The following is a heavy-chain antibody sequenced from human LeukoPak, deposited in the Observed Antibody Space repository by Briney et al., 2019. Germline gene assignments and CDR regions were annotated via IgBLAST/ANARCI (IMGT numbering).Heavy chain of an antibody. V-gene: IGHV3-23*01. J-gene: IGHJ4*02. CDR3: AKRAYYYDSSGYSMYYFDY. CDR1: GFTFSNYA. Sequence: PGGSLRLSCAASGFTFSNYAMSWVRQAPGKGLEWVSTISSSGGSTYYADSVKGRFTISRDNSKNTLYLQMNSLRAEDTAVYYCAKRAYYYDSSGYSMYYFDYWGQGTLVTVSS. D-gene: IGHD3-22*01. CDR2: ISSSGGST.